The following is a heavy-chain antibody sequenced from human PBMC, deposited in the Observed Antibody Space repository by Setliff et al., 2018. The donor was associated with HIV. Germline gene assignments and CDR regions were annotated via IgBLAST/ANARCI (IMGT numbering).Heavy chain of an antibody. Sequence: LNISCEASGFAFSSNAMSWVRQSPGKGLEWVSSLSDSGGTTFYVDSVKGRFTISRDNSKNTLYLQMSSLRVEDTAVYHCAKGPYRQWRGTDSFDIWGRGTTVTVSS. D-gene: IGHD6-19*01. CDR3: AKGPYRQWRGTDSFDI. V-gene: IGHV3-23*01. J-gene: IGHJ3*02. CDR2: LSDSGGTT. CDR1: GFAFSSNA.